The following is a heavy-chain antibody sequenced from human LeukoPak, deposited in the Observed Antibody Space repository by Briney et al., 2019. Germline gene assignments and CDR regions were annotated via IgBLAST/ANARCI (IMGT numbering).Heavy chain of an antibody. CDR3: ACASSHSIAAGGDY. Sequence: AGSLRLSCAASGFTFSNYWMHWVRQAPGKGLVWVSRVNSDGSSKNYADSVKGRFTISRDNAKNTLYPQMNSLRAEDTAVYYCACASSHSIAAGGDYWGQGTLVTVSS. CDR2: VNSDGSSK. D-gene: IGHD6-13*01. CDR1: GFTFSNYW. J-gene: IGHJ4*02. V-gene: IGHV3-74*01.